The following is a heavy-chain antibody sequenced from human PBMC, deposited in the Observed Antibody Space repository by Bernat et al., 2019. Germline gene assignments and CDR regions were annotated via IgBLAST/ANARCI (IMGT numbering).Heavy chain of an antibody. CDR1: GFIFSDYY. D-gene: IGHD5-12*01. V-gene: IGHV3-11*05. CDR2: ISRTSSYT. J-gene: IGHJ6*02. CDR3: ARWLQPRDYYGMDV. Sequence: QVQLVESGGGLVKPGGSLRLSCAASGFIFSDYYMSWIRQAPGKGLEWVSYISRTSSYTNYADSVKGRFTISRDNAKNSLYLQMNSLRAEDTAVYYCARWLQPRDYYGMDVWGQGTTVTVSS.